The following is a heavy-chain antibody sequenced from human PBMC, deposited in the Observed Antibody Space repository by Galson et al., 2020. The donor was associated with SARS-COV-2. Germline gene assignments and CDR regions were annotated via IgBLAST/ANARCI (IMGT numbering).Heavy chain of an antibody. D-gene: IGHD6-25*01. Sequence: KISCKASGGTFSSYAISWVRQAPGQGLEWMGGIIPILGIANYAQKFQGRVTITADKSTSTAYMELSSLRSEDTAVYYCAKPAAAYYYYGMDVWGQGTTVTVSS. J-gene: IGHJ6*02. CDR2: IIPILGIA. CDR3: AKPAAAYYYYGMDV. CDR1: GGTFSSYA. V-gene: IGHV1-69*10.